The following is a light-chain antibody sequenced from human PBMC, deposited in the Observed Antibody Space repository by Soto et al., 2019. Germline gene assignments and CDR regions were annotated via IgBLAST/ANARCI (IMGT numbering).Light chain of an antibody. CDR2: DAS. Sequence: EIVLTQSPATLPLSPGERATLSCRASQNIGTYLGWYQQKPGQAPRLLIYDASNRASGIPARFSGSGSGTDFTLTSSSLGPEDFAVYYCQQRLNWPIVGQGTLLDIK. V-gene: IGKV3-11*01. CDR1: QNIGTY. J-gene: IGKJ5*01. CDR3: QQRLNWPI.